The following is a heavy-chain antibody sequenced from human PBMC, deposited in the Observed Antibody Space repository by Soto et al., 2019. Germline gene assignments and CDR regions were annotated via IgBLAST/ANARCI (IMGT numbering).Heavy chain of an antibody. CDR1: GFTFSTYW. Sequence: GGSLRLSCAASGFTFSTYWMSWVRQAPGKGLEWVANIKQDGSEKYYVDSVKGRFTISRDNAKNSLYLQMNSLRAEGTAVYYCARDETYYYGSGPVGGQGTLVTVYS. J-gene: IGHJ4*02. V-gene: IGHV3-7*01. CDR3: ARDETYYYGSGPV. D-gene: IGHD3-10*01. CDR2: IKQDGSEK.